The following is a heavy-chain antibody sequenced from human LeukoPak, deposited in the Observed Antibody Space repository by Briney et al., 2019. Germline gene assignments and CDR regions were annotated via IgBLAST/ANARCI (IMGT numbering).Heavy chain of an antibody. CDR1: GGSISSSSYY. CDR2: IYYSGNT. CDR3: ARRGGIYYGSGSYYTDY. Sequence: KASETLSLTCTVSGGSISSSSYYWGWIRQPPGKGLEWIGYIYYSGNTDYTPSLKSRVTISVDTSKNQFSLKLSSVTAADTAVYYCARRGGIYYGSGSYYTDYWGQGTLVTVSS. J-gene: IGHJ4*02. V-gene: IGHV4-61*05. D-gene: IGHD3-10*01.